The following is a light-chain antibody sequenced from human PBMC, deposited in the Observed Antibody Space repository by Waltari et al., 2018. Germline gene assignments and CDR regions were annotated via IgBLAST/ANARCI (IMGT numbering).Light chain of an antibody. Sequence: EIVLTQSPATLSLSPGERATLPCRASQSVSSYLAWYQQKPGQAPRLLIYDASNRATGIPARFSGRGSGTDFTLPISSLEPEDFAVYYCQQRSNWQGVTFGQGTKLEIK. V-gene: IGKV3-11*01. J-gene: IGKJ2*01. CDR2: DAS. CDR3: QQRSNWQGVT. CDR1: QSVSSY.